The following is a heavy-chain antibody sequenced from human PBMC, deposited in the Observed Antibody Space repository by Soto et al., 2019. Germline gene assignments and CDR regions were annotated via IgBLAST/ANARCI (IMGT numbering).Heavy chain of an antibody. CDR1: GYTFTSYG. V-gene: IGHV1-18*01. J-gene: IGHJ4*02. CDR3: ARDTVDTAMVPGLHY. D-gene: IGHD5-18*01. CDR2: ISAYNGNT. Sequence: EASVKVSCKASGYTFTSYGISWVRQAPGQGLEWMGWISAYNGNTNYAQKLQGRVTMTTDTSTSTAYMELRSLRSDDTAVYYCARDTVDTAMVPGLHYRGQGTLVTVSS.